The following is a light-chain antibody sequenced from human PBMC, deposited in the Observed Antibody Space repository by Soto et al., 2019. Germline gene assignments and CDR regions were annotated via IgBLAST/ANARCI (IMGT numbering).Light chain of an antibody. CDR1: QSVYNN. CDR2: DAS. CDR3: QQRRNWPRLA. J-gene: IGKJ4*01. V-gene: IGKV3-11*01. Sequence: EIVMTQSPATLSVSPGERATLSCRASQSVYNNLAWYQQKPGQAPRLLIYDASNRATGIPARFTGSGSGTDFTLTISSLEPEDFAVYYCQQRRNWPRLAFGGGTKVEIK.